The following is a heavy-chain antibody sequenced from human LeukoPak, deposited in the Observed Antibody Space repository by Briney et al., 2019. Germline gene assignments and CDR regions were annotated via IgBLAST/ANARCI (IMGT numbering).Heavy chain of an antibody. CDR1: GFTFSSYA. Sequence: GGSLRLSCAASGFTFSSYAMSWDRQAPGKGLEWVSAISGSGGSTYYADSVKGRFTISRDNSKNTLYLQMNSLRAEDTAVYYCACRDDYVWGSYRNWFDPWGQGTLVTVSS. CDR3: ACRDDYVWGSYRNWFDP. J-gene: IGHJ5*02. D-gene: IGHD3-16*02. V-gene: IGHV3-23*01. CDR2: ISGSGGST.